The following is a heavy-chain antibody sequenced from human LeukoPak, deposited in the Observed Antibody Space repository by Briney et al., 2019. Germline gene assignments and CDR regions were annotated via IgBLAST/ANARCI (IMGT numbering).Heavy chain of an antibody. V-gene: IGHV3-30*04. CDR3: ATSGRGIVVAPYDY. CDR2: ISYDGSNK. J-gene: IGHJ4*02. Sequence: PGGSLRLSCAASGFTFSSYAMHWVRQAPGKGLEWVAVISYDGSNKYYADSVKDRFTISRDNSKNTLYLQMNSLRAEDTAVYYCATSGRGIVVAPYDYWGQGTLVTVSS. D-gene: IGHD3-22*01. CDR1: GFTFSSYA.